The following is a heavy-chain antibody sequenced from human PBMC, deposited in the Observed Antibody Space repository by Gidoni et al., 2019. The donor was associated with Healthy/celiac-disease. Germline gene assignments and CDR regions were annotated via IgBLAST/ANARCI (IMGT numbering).Heavy chain of an antibody. V-gene: IGHV3-7*01. CDR1: FSSYW. Sequence: FSSYWMSWVRQAPGKGLEWVANIKQDGSEKYYVDSVKGRFTISRDNAKNSLYLQMNSLRAEDTAVYYCARAGHKLTSWFRYYFDYWGQGTLVTVSS. J-gene: IGHJ4*02. D-gene: IGHD3-10*01. CDR2: IKQDGSEK. CDR3: ARAGHKLTSWFRYYFDY.